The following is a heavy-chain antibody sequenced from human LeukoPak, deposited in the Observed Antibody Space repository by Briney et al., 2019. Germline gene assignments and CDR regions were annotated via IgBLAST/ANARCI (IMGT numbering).Heavy chain of an antibody. D-gene: IGHD1-1*01. CDR2: VSYSGST. J-gene: IGHJ4*02. CDR3: ARENDKYGRIDY. CDR1: GGSISSYY. Sequence: SETLSLTCTVSGGSISSYYWSWVRQPPGKGLEWIGYVSYSGSTDYNPSLKSRVIISIDTSKNQFSLRLSSVTAADTAVYYCARENDKYGRIDYWGQGTQVTVSS. V-gene: IGHV4-59*01.